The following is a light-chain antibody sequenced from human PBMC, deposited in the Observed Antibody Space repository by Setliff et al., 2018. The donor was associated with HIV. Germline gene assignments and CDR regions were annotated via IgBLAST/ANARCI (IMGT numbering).Light chain of an antibody. J-gene: IGLJ1*01. CDR3: TSYTSSNTYV. CDR1: SSDVGAYHY. CDR2: DVS. V-gene: IGLV2-14*03. Sequence: QSVLTQPASVSGSPGQSITISCTGTSSDVGAYHYVSWYQQYPGKAPKLMIYDVSKRPSGVSDRFSGSKSGNTASLTISGLQAEDEADYYCTSYTSSNTYVFGTGTKVTVL.